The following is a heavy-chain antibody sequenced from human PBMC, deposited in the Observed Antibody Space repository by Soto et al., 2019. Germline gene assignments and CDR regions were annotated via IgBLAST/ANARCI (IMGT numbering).Heavy chain of an antibody. CDR1: GFTFSNSW. V-gene: IGHV3-15*01. J-gene: IGHJ4*02. CDR3: IGTYSGSSMRFDY. Sequence: EVQLVESGGGLVKPGGSLRLSCAASGFTFSNSWMTWVRQAPGKGLEWVGRVKSKTDGGTIDYAAPVKDSFTSSRDDSKNTLYLQMNSLKTEDTAVYYCIGTYSGSSMRFDYWGQGTLVTVSS. D-gene: IGHD5-12*01. CDR2: VKSKTDGGTI.